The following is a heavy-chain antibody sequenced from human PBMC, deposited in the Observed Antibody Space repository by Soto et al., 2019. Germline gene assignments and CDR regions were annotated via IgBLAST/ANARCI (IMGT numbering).Heavy chain of an antibody. CDR2: MNSNGSST. CDR3: ARGIAAGNYHYYMDV. CDR1: GFTFSDYY. D-gene: IGHD6-25*01. Sequence: LRLSCAASGFTFSDYYMSWIRQAPGKGLVWVSRMNSNGSSTDYADSVKGRFTISRDNAKNTLYLQINSLRAEDTAVYYCARGIAAGNYHYYMDVWGKGTTVTVSS. J-gene: IGHJ6*03. V-gene: IGHV3-74*01.